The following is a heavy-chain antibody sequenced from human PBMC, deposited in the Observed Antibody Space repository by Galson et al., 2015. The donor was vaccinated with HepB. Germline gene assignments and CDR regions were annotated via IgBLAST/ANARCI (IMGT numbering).Heavy chain of an antibody. J-gene: IGHJ6*02. D-gene: IGHD5-18*01. CDR3: ARDSGIQLWSRGPYYGMDV. Sequence: SLRLSCAASGFTFSSYSMNWVRQAPGKGLEWVSYISSSSSTIYYADSVKGRVTISRDNAKNSLYLQMNSMIDEDTAVYYCARDSGIQLWSRGPYYGMDVWGQGTTVTVAS. CDR2: ISSSSSTI. V-gene: IGHV3-48*02. CDR1: GFTFSSYS.